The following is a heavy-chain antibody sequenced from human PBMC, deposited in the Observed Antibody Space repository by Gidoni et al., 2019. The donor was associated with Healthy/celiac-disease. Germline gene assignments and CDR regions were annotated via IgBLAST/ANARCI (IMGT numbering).Heavy chain of an antibody. V-gene: IGHV1-24*01. Sequence: QVQLVQSGAEVKKPGASVKVSCQVSGYTLTEFSMHWVRQAPGKGLEWMGGFDPEDGETIYAQKFQGRVTMTEDTSTDTAYMELSSLRSEDTAVYYCATNGHYYDSSGYYGYFDYWGQGTLVTVSS. CDR3: ATNGHYYDSSGYYGYFDY. D-gene: IGHD3-22*01. CDR1: GYTLTEFS. J-gene: IGHJ4*02. CDR2: FDPEDGET.